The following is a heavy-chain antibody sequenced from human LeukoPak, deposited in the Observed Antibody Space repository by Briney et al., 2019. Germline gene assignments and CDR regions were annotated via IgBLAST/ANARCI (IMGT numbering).Heavy chain of an antibody. D-gene: IGHD2-2*01. V-gene: IGHV1-69*05. CDR3: ARGAGRYQLLYYFDY. Sequence: SVKVSCKASAGTFSSYSISWVRQPPGGEREWLGGIIPIFGTATYAQTFEGRLTITTDDCTSTAYMQLSSMRSEETAVYYCARGAGRYQLLYYFDYWGKGTLVTVSS. CDR2: IIPIFGTA. CDR1: AGTFSSYS. J-gene: IGHJ4*02.